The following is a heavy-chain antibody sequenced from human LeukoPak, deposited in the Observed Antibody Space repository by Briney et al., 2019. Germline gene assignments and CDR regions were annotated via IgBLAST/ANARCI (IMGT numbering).Heavy chain of an antibody. J-gene: IGHJ4*02. CDR3: ARDTYDSSGYSFDY. CDR2: IFYSGST. V-gene: IGHV4-59*01. D-gene: IGHD3-22*01. CDR1: GASISSYY. Sequence: PSETLSLTCTVSGASISSYYWSWIRQPPGNGLEWLGYIFYSGSTNYNPSLKSRVTISVDTSKNQFSLKLSSVTAADTAVYYCARDTYDSSGYSFDYWGQGTLVTVSS.